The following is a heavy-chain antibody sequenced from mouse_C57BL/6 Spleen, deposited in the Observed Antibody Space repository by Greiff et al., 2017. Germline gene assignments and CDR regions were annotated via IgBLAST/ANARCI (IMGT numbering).Heavy chain of an antibody. D-gene: IGHD2-1*01. Sequence: EVQLQESGPGLVKPSQSLSLTCSVTGYSITSGYYWNWIRQFPGNKLEWMGYISYDGSNNYNPSLKNRISITRDTSKNQFFLKLNSVTTEDTATYYCALIYYGNYVAYWGQGTLVTVSA. CDR2: ISYDGSN. V-gene: IGHV3-6*01. CDR3: ALIYYGNYVAY. CDR1: GYSITSGYY. J-gene: IGHJ3*01.